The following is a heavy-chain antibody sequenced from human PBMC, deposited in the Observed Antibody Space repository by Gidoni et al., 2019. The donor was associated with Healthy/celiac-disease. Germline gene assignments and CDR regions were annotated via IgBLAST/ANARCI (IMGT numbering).Heavy chain of an antibody. J-gene: IGHJ6*03. D-gene: IGHD2-2*01. CDR1: GGTFSSYA. V-gene: IGHV1-69*06. CDR2: IIPIFGTA. Sequence: QVQLVQSGAEVKKPGSSVKVSCTASGGTFSSYAISWVRQAPGQGLEWMGGIIPIFGTANYAQKFQGRVTITADKSTSTAYMELSSLRSEDTAVYYCARALTRSYIVVVPAANYYYYMDVWGKGTTVTVSS. CDR3: ARALTRSYIVVVPAANYYYYMDV.